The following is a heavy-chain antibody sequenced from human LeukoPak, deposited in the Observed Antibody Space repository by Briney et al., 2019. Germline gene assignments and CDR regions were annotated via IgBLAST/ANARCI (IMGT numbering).Heavy chain of an antibody. V-gene: IGHV4-34*01. Sequence: PSETLSLTCAVYGGSFSGYYWSWIRQPPGKGLEWIGEINHSGSTNYNPSLKSRVTISVDTSKNQFSLKLNSVTAADTAVYYCARGRNTQGGYYYGSGSYYNRYYFDHWGQGTLVTVSS. D-gene: IGHD3-10*01. CDR3: ARGRNTQGGYYYGSGSYYNRYYFDH. CDR2: INHSGST. CDR1: GGSFSGYY. J-gene: IGHJ4*02.